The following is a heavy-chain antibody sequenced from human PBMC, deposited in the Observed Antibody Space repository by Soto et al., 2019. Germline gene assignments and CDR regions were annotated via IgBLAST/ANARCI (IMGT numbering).Heavy chain of an antibody. CDR1: GFTFGSYW. Sequence: EVQLVESGGGLVQPGGSLRVSCAASGFTFGSYWMNWVRQAPGKGLVWVSRIDSDGSSTTYADSVKGRFTTSRDNAKNTLYRQMSSRRVEDTAVYYCARGRPYGMDVWGQGTRVTVSS. V-gene: IGHV3-74*01. CDR3: ARGRPYGMDV. J-gene: IGHJ6*02. CDR2: IDSDGSST.